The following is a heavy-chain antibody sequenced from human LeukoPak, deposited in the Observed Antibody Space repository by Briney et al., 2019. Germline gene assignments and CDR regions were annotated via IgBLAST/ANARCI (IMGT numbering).Heavy chain of an antibody. D-gene: IGHD3-10*01. V-gene: IGHV3-21*01. Sequence: GGSLRLSCAASGFTFSSYSMNWVRQAPGKGLEWVSSISSSSSYIYYADSVKGRFTISRDNAKNSLYLQMNSLRAEDTAVYYCARPMEGYSGSGSWYFDYWGQGTLVTVSS. CDR2: ISSSSSYI. CDR1: GFTFSSYS. CDR3: ARPMEGYSGSGSWYFDY. J-gene: IGHJ4*02.